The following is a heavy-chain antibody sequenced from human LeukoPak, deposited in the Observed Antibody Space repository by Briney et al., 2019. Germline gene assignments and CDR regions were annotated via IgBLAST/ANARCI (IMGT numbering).Heavy chain of an antibody. CDR2: IYYSGST. CDR3: ARRWTGYSYGDAFDI. Sequence: PSETLSLTCTVSGVSITSSSYYWGWLRQPPGKGLEWIGSIYYSGSTFNNPSLKGRVTIPVDTSKNQLSLNLSSVTAADTAVYYCARRWTGYSYGDAFDIWGQGTMVTVSS. D-gene: IGHD5-18*01. CDR1: GVSITSSSYY. V-gene: IGHV4-39*01. J-gene: IGHJ3*02.